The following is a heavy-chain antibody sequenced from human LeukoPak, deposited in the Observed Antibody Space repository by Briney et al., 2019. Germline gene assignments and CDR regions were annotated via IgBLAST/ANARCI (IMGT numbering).Heavy chain of an antibody. CDR3: AKDLVYYGSGSYRGGAIND. CDR1: GGSFSGDF. Sequence: SETLSLTCAVYGGSFSGDFWSWIRQSPGKGLEWIGEINHSGSTNYNPSLKSRVTISVDTSKNQFSLKLSSVTAEDTAVYYCAKDLVYYGSGSYRGGAINDWGQGTLVTVSS. D-gene: IGHD3-10*01. J-gene: IGHJ4*02. CDR2: INHSGST. V-gene: IGHV4-34*01.